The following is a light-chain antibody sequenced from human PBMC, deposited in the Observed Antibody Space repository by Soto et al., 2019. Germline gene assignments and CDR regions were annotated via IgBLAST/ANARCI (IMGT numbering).Light chain of an antibody. V-gene: IGKV1-39*01. Sequence: DIQMTQSPSSLSASVGDRVTLTCRASQSIGTYLNWFQQTPGKPPKLLIYATSTLESGVPLRFSGSGSGTDFTLTISSLQPIDFATYYCQQSYSTPWTFGQGTKVEI. CDR2: ATS. CDR3: QQSYSTPWT. CDR1: QSIGTY. J-gene: IGKJ1*01.